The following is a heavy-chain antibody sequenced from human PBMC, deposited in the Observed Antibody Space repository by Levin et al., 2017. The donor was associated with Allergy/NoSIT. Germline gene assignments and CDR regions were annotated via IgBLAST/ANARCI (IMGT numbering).Heavy chain of an antibody. CDR3: ARIPWLIVGGYGMDV. Sequence: SGPTLVKPTETLTLTCTVSGFSLSNSRIGVSWIRQPPGKALEWLAHIFSNAEKSYSISMKSRPTISKDTSRSQVVLTMTNMDPADTATYYCARIPWLIVGGYGMDVWGQGTTVTVSS. J-gene: IGHJ6*02. CDR2: IFSNAEK. CDR1: GFSLSNSRIG. V-gene: IGHV2-26*01. D-gene: IGHD3-22*01.